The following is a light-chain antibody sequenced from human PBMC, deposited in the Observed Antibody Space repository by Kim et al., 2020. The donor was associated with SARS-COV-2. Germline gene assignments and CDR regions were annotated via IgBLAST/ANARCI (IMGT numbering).Light chain of an antibody. V-gene: IGLV10-54*04. CDR3: SAWDRRLSAWV. CDR2: RNN. Sequence: QTATTNCTGASNQVGAQGATWLQQHLGHPPKLLSYRNNNRPSGISERFSASTSGNTDTPTIAGLQRDDEGDYYCSAWDRRLSAWVFGEGTQLTVL. CDR1: SNQVGAQG. J-gene: IGLJ3*02.